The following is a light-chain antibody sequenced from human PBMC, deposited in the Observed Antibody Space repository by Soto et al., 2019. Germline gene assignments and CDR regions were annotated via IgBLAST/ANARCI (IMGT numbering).Light chain of an antibody. Sequence: QTVVTQEPSFSVSPGGTVTLTCGLTSDSVSSRYYPAWYQQTPGQAPRTLIYNTYTRSSGVPDRFSGSILGNKAALTITGAQADDESDYFCLLDLGRGIRVFGGGTKLTGL. CDR1: SDSVSSRYY. CDR2: NTY. J-gene: IGLJ3*02. CDR3: LLDLGRGIRV. V-gene: IGLV8-61*01.